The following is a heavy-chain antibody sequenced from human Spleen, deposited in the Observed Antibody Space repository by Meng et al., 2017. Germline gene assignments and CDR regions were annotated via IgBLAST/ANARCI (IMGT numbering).Heavy chain of an antibody. CDR1: GGSISNYY. D-gene: IGHD3-22*01. CDR2: IYTSGST. CDR3: ASYDSSYDH. Sequence: SETLSLTCTVSGGSISNYYWSWMRQPAGKGLEWIGRIYTSGSTNYNPSLKSRVTMSVDTSKSQFSLRLTSVSAADTAVYYCASYDSSYDHWGQGALVTVSS. V-gene: IGHV4-4*07. J-gene: IGHJ4*02.